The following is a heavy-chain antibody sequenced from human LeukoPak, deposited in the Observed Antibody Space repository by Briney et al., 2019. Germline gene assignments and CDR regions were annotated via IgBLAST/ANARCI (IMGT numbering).Heavy chain of an antibody. Sequence: ASVTVSCKASGYTFTSYDINWVRQAAGQGLEWMGWMNPNSGNTVYAQKFQGRVTITRNTSISTAYMELSSVRSEDTAVYYCARGHYAVGYYYYMDVWGKGTTVTISS. CDR2: MNPNSGNT. J-gene: IGHJ6*03. D-gene: IGHD2-2*01. CDR3: ARGHYAVGYYYYMDV. CDR1: GYTFTSYD. V-gene: IGHV1-8*03.